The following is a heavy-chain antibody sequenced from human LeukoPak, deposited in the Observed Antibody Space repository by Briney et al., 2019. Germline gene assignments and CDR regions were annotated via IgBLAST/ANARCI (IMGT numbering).Heavy chain of an antibody. D-gene: IGHD3-10*01. CDR2: IYTSGST. J-gene: IGHJ6*03. V-gene: IGHV4-4*07. CDR1: GGSISSYY. Sequence: PSETLSLTCTVSGGSISSYYWSWIRQPAGKGLEWIGRIYTSGSTNYNPSLKSRVTMSVDTSKNQFSLKLSSVTAADTAVYYCARVGSGSYYPGYYYYYMDVWGKGTTVTISS. CDR3: ARVGSGSYYPGYYYYYMDV.